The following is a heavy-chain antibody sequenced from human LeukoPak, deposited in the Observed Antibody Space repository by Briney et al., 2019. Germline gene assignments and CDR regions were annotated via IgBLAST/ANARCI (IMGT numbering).Heavy chain of an antibody. CDR3: ARAIAARPFYYYYYMDV. Sequence: GGSLRLSCAASGFTFSTYCMSWVRQAPGKGLEWVANIKQDGSDKYYVDSVKGRFTISRDNAKKSLYLQMNSLRAEDTAVYHCARAIAARPFYYYYYMDVWGKGTTVTVSS. D-gene: IGHD6-6*01. CDR2: IKQDGSDK. CDR1: GFTFSTYC. J-gene: IGHJ6*03. V-gene: IGHV3-7*01.